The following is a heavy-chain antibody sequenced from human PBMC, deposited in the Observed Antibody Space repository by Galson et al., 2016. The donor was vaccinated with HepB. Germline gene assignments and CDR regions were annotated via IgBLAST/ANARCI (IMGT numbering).Heavy chain of an antibody. CDR2: LRPDGGDK. J-gene: IGHJ6*02. D-gene: IGHD1-14*01. V-gene: IGHV3-7*03. Sequence: SLRLSCAASGFTFSSFWMTWVRQAPGKGLEWMANLRPDGGDKYYVDSVKGRFTISRDNAKSSMYLQMNSLRAEDTAVYCCLKGGTWYGMDVWGQGTTVTVSS. CDR3: LKGGTWYGMDV. CDR1: GFTFSSFW.